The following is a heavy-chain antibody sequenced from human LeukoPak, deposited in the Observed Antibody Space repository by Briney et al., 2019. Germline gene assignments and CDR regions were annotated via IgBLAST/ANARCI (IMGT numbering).Heavy chain of an antibody. Sequence: PGGSLRLSCAASGFTFSSYSMNWVRQARGKGLEWVSSISSSSSYIYYADSLKGRFTISRDNAKNSLYLQMNSLRAEDTAVYYCARDYEDSRVYHRRFDYWGQGTLVTVSS. J-gene: IGHJ4*02. CDR1: GFTFSSYS. D-gene: IGHD5/OR15-5a*01. CDR2: ISSSSSYI. V-gene: IGHV3-21*01. CDR3: ARDYEDSRVYHRRFDY.